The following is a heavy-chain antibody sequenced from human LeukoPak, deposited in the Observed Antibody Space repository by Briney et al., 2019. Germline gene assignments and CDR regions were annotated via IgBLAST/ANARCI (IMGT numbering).Heavy chain of an antibody. CDR2: TYYRSKWYN. CDR1: GDSVSRNSAA. J-gene: IGHJ6*03. Sequence: SQTLSLTCAISGDSVSRNSAAWNWIRQSPSRGLEWLGRTYYRSKWYNDYAVSVKSRITINPDTSKNQFSLQLNSVTPEDAAVYHCARDVLWFWEGPDYYYYIDVWGKGTTVTVSS. CDR3: ARDVLWFWEGPDYYYYIDV. V-gene: IGHV6-1*01. D-gene: IGHD3-10*01.